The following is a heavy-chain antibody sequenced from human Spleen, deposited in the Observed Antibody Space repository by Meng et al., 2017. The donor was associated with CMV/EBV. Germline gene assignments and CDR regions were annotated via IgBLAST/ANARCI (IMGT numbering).Heavy chain of an antibody. CDR1: GGSFSGHF. CDR2: INHSGST. J-gene: IGHJ4*02. D-gene: IGHD2/OR15-2a*01. Sequence: SETLSLTCAVYGGSFSGHFWNWIRKPPGKGLEWIGEINHSGSTNYNPSLKSRVTMSVDTSKKTFSLKLTSVTAADTAVYYCVRERSTTIGAYLDYWGQGTQVTVSS. CDR3: VRERSTTIGAYLDY. V-gene: IGHV4-34*01.